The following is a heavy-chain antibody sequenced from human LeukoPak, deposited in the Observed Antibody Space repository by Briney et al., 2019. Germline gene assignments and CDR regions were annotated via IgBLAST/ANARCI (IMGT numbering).Heavy chain of an antibody. CDR3: ARDGSSGRGYYYYYGMDV. D-gene: IGHD1-26*01. Sequence: GGSLRLSCAASGFTVNTNYMSWVRQAPGKGLEWVSIMHSVGTTYYADSVKGRFTFSRDNSKNTLYLQMNNLRAEDTAVYYCARDGSSGRGYYYYYGMDVWGQGTTVTVSS. CDR2: MHSVGTT. J-gene: IGHJ6*02. CDR1: GFTVNTNY. V-gene: IGHV3-53*01.